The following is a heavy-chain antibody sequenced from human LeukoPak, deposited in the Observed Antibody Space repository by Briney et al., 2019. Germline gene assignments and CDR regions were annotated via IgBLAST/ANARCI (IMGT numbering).Heavy chain of an antibody. CDR3: ATGGGSGRYGFPFDC. V-gene: IGHV3-7*01. CDR2: MKQDGREK. CDR1: GFTFDDYW. D-gene: IGHD6-19*01. Sequence: GGSLRLSCGASGFTFDDYWMSWVHQAPGKGLEWVANMKQDGREKYYVDSVKGRFTVSRDNAKNSLYLQMNSLRAEDTAVYYCATGGGSGRYGFPFDCWGQGTLVTVSS. J-gene: IGHJ4*02.